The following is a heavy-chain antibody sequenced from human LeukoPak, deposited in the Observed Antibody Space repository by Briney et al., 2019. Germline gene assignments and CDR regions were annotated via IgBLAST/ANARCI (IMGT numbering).Heavy chain of an antibody. D-gene: IGHD6-19*01. CDR1: GFTFSSYA. CDR3: AKVPLTGYSSGWYLVYFDY. J-gene: IGHJ4*02. Sequence: GGSLRLSCAASGFTFSSYAMSWVRQAPGKGLEWVSAISGSGGSTYYADSVKGRFTISRDNSKNTLYLHMNSLRAEDTAVYYCAKVPLTGYSSGWYLVYFDYWGQGTLVTVSS. CDR2: ISGSGGST. V-gene: IGHV3-23*01.